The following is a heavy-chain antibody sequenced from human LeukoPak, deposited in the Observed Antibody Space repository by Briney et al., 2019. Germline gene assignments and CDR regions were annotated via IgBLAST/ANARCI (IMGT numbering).Heavy chain of an antibody. D-gene: IGHD2-2*02. Sequence: PGGSLRLSCAASGFTFSSYGMHWVRQAPGMGLEWVAFIRYDGSNKYYADSVKGRFTISRDNSKNTLYLQMNSLRAEDTAVYYCAKSSDSDIVVVPAAIRLDYWGQGTLVTVSS. J-gene: IGHJ4*02. CDR1: GFTFSSYG. CDR3: AKSSDSDIVVVPAAIRLDY. CDR2: IRYDGSNK. V-gene: IGHV3-30*02.